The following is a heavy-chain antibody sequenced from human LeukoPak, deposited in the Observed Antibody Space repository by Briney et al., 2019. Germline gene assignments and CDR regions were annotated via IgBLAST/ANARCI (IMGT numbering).Heavy chain of an antibody. CDR3: ARGYQPLL. V-gene: IGHV3-30-3*01. D-gene: IGHD2-2*01. Sequence: GGSLRLSCAASGSTFSSYAMHWVRQAPGKGLEWVAVISYDGSNKYYADSVKGRFTISRDNSKNTLYLQMNSLRAEDTAVYYCARGYQPLLWGQGTLVTVSS. CDR1: GSTFSSYA. CDR2: ISYDGSNK. J-gene: IGHJ4*02.